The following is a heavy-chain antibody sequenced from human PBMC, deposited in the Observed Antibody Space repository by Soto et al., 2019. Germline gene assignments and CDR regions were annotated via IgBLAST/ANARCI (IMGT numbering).Heavy chain of an antibody. Sequence: QVQLVQSGAEVKKPGASVKVSCKASGYTFTSYDINWVRQATGQGLEWMGWMNPNSGNTGYAQKFQGRVTMTRNTSIRTAYMELSSLRSEDTAVYYCARGRPSPSCWCDAFDIWGQGTMVTVSS. V-gene: IGHV1-8*01. CDR3: ARGRPSPSCWCDAFDI. J-gene: IGHJ3*02. CDR1: GYTFTSYD. D-gene: IGHD2-2*01. CDR2: MNPNSGNT.